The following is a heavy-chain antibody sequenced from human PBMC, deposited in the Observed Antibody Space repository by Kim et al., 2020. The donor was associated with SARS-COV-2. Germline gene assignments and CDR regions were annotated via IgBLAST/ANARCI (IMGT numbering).Heavy chain of an antibody. J-gene: IGHJ4*02. Sequence: GESLKISCKGSGYSFTSYWISWVRQMPGKGLEWMGRIDPSDSYTNYSPSFQGHVTISADKSISTAYLQWSSLKASDTAMYYCASRATPYGSGSSFDYWGQGTLVTVSS. V-gene: IGHV5-10-1*01. D-gene: IGHD3-10*01. CDR1: GYSFTSYW. CDR2: IDPSDSYT. CDR3: ASRATPYGSGSSFDY.